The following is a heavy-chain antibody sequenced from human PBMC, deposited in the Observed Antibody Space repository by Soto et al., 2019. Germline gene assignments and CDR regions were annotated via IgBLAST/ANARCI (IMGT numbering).Heavy chain of an antibody. CDR2: VYYTGST. D-gene: IGHD2-8*02. J-gene: IGHJ4*02. CDR3: ARSVEVPGAHIDY. V-gene: IGHV4-59*01. CDR1: GGSISGSY. Sequence: PSETLSLTCSGSGGSISGSYWRWIRQSPGKGLEWLGYVYYTGSTNYSPSLRSRGSMAVDTSKNEFSLRRSSVTAADTAVYFCARSVEVPGAHIDYWGQGT.